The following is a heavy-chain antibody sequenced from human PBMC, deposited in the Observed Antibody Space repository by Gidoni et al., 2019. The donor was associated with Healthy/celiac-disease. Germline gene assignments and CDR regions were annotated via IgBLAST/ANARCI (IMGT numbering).Heavy chain of an antibody. CDR3: ARAPGPGDY. Sequence: EVQLVESGGGLVQPGGSLRLSCAASRFTFSSYLMHWVRQAPGKGLVWVSRSNSDESSTSYADSVKGRFTISIANAKNTLYMQMNSLRAEDMAVYDCARAPGPGDYWGQGTLVTVSS. D-gene: IGHD2-8*02. V-gene: IGHV3-74*01. CDR2: SNSDESST. CDR1: RFTFSSYL. J-gene: IGHJ4*02.